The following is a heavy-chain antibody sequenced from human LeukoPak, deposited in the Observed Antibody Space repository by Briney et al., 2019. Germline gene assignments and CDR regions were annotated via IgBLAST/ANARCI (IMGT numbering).Heavy chain of an antibody. D-gene: IGHD3-3*01. CDR1: GGSISSGGYY. CDR3: ARVGAYPYYDFWSGYYNY. V-gene: IGHV4-31*03. CDR2: IYYSGST. J-gene: IGHJ4*02. Sequence: SETLSLTCTVSGGSISSGGYYWSWIRQHPGKGLEWIGYIYYSGSTYYNPSLKSRVTISVDTSKNQFSLKLSSVTAADTAVYYCARVGAYPYYDFWSGYYNYWGQGTLVTVSS.